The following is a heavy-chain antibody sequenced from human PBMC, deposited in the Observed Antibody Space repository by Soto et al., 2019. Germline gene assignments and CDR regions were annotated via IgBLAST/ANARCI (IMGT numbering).Heavy chain of an antibody. V-gene: IGHV4-34*01. CDR1: GGFFSGYY. CDR2: INHSGST. Sequence: SETLSVTCAVYGGFFSGYYWSWSRQPPGKGLEWIGEINHSGSTNYNPSLKSRVTISVDTSKNQFSLKLSSVTAADTAVYYCARMQQLVPRYYYYYYMNVWGKGTTVT. CDR3: ARMQQLVPRYYYYYYMNV. D-gene: IGHD6-13*01. J-gene: IGHJ6*03.